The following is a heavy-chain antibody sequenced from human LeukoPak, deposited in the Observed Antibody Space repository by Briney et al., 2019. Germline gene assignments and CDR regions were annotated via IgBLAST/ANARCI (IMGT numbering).Heavy chain of an antibody. D-gene: IGHD2-2*01. CDR2: INHSGST. V-gene: IGHV4-38-2*02. CDR3: AILPCSSTSCYGTDLDY. Sequence: SGTLSLTCTVSGYSISSGYYWGWIRQPPGKGLEWIGEINHSGSTNYNPSLKSRVTISVDTSKNQFSLKLSSVTAADTAVYYCAILPCSSTSCYGTDLDYWGQGTLVTVSS. J-gene: IGHJ4*02. CDR1: GYSISSGYY.